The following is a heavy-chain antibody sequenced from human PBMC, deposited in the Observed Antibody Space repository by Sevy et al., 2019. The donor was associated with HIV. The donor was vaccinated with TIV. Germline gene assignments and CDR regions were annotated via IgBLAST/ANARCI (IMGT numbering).Heavy chain of an antibody. Sequence: GESLKISCAASGFTFSSYAMSWVRQAPGKGLEWVSAISGSGGSTYYADSVKGRFTISRDNSKNTLYLQMNSLRAEDTAVCYCAKSPRLTIAVAGSWDYWGQGTLVTVSS. J-gene: IGHJ4*02. V-gene: IGHV3-23*01. CDR3: AKSPRLTIAVAGSWDY. D-gene: IGHD6-19*01. CDR2: ISGSGGST. CDR1: GFTFSSYA.